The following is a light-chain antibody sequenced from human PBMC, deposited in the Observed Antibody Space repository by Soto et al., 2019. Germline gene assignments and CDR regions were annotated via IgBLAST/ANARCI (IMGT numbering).Light chain of an antibody. CDR1: SSDVGSYKL. Sequence: QSALTQPASVSGSPGQSITISCTGTSSDVGSYKLVSWYQQHPGKAPKLMIYEGNKRPSGVSNRFSGSKSGNTASLTISGLQAEDEAYYYCCSYATSNTRVFGGGTKLTVL. V-gene: IGLV2-23*01. CDR3: CSYATSNTRV. CDR2: EGN. J-gene: IGLJ3*02.